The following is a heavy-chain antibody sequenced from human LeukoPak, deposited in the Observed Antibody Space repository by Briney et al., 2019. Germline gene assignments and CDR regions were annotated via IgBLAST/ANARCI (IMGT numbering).Heavy chain of an antibody. V-gene: IGHV5-51*01. J-gene: IGHJ4*02. CDR2: IYPGDSDT. CDR3: ARCYGDYGGTLDY. CDR1: GYSFPSYW. D-gene: IGHD4-17*01. Sequence: GESLKISCKGYGYSFPSYWIGWVRQMPGKGLEWMGIIYPGDSDTRYSPSFQGQVTISADKSISTAYLQWSSLKALDTAMYYCARCYGDYGGTLDYWGQGTLVSVSS.